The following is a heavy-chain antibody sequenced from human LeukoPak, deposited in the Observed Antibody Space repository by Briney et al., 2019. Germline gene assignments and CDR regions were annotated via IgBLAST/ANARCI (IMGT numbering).Heavy chain of an antibody. D-gene: IGHD2-2*01. CDR1: GGSFSSYY. CDR3: AREVVVVPAAHSTHPNQYYYYGMDV. J-gene: IGHJ6*02. Sequence: SETLSLTCAVYGGSFSSYYWSWIRQPAGKGLEWIGRIYTSGSTNYNPSLKSRVTMSVDTSKNQFSLKLSSVTAADTAVYYCAREVVVVPAAHSTHPNQYYYYGMDVWGQGTTVTVSS. V-gene: IGHV4-4*07. CDR2: IYTSGST.